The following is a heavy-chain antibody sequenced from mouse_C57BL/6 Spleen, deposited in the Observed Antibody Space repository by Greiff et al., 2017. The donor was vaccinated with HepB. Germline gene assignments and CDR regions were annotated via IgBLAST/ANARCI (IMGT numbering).Heavy chain of an antibody. CDR1: GYTFTDYY. CDR3: ARGGSRGDYFDY. V-gene: IGHV1-76*01. D-gene: IGHD1-1*01. Sequence: VKLMESGAELVRPGASVKLSCKASGYTFTDYYINWVKQRPGQGLEWIARIYPGSGNTYYNEKFKGKATLTAEKSSSTAYMQLSSLTSEDSAVYFCARGGSRGDYFDYWGQGTTLTVSS. CDR2: IYPGSGNT. J-gene: IGHJ2*01.